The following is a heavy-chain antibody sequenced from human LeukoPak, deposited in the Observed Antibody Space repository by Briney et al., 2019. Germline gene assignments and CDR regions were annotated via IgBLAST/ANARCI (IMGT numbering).Heavy chain of an antibody. D-gene: IGHD3-10*01. CDR1: GFTFSSYA. V-gene: IGHV3-23*01. J-gene: IGHJ4*02. CDR2: ISGSGGST. CDR3: AKDEGGQFGELLPVDY. Sequence: PGGSLRLSCAASGFTFSSYAMSWVRQAPGKGLEWVSAISGSGGSTYYADSVKGRFTISRDNSKNTLYLQMNSLRAEDTAVYYCAKDEGGQFGELLPVDYWGQGTLATVSS.